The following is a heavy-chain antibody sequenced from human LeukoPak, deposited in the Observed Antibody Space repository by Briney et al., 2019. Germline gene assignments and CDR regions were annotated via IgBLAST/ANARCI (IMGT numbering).Heavy chain of an antibody. Sequence: EASVKVSCKASGYTFTGYYMHWVRQAPGQGLEWMGWINPNSGGTNYAQKFQGRVTMTRDTSISTAYMELSRLRADDTAVYYCARGGYSSGSFPYYMDVWGKGTTVTISS. D-gene: IGHD6-19*01. CDR1: GYTFTGYY. CDR2: INPNSGGT. J-gene: IGHJ6*03. V-gene: IGHV1-2*02. CDR3: ARGGYSSGSFPYYMDV.